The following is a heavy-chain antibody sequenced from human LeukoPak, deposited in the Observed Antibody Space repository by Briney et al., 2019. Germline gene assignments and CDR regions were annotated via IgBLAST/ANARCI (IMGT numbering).Heavy chain of an antibody. CDR3: ARRSAGIAGGPGFDP. J-gene: IGHJ5*02. D-gene: IGHD6-13*01. V-gene: IGHV4-38-2*02. CDR2: IYHSGST. Sequence: SETLSLTCTVSGYPISSGYYWGWIRQPPGKGLEWIGSIYHSGSTNYNPSLKSRVTISVDTSKNQVSLKLSSVTAADTAVYYCARRSAGIAGGPGFDPWGQGTLVTVSS. CDR1: GYPISSGYY.